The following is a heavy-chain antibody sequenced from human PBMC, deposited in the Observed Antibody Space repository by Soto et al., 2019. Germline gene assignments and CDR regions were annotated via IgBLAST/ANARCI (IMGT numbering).Heavy chain of an antibody. Sequence: PSETLSLACIVSGESISSSSYYWGWIRQPPGKGLEWIGSIYHSGRTYYNPSLKSRVSISIDTSKNQFSLKLSSVTAADTALYYCARKRTTVVTQAYFDYWGQGALGTVS. D-gene: IGHD2-21*02. V-gene: IGHV4-39*01. CDR2: IYHSGRT. CDR1: GESISSSSYY. J-gene: IGHJ4*02. CDR3: ARKRTTVVTQAYFDY.